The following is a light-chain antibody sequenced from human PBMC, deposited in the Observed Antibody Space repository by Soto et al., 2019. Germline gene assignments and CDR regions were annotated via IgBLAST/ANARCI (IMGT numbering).Light chain of an antibody. Sequence: QSVLTQPRSASGSPGQSVTISCTGTSSDVGAYDFVSWYQQHPGEAPKLIIYDVNKRPSGVPDRFSGSKSGNTASLTISGLQAEDVGDYFCCSFAGTFYVFXTGTKVTVL. CDR2: DVN. CDR1: SSDVGAYDF. V-gene: IGLV2-11*01. CDR3: CSFAGTFYV. J-gene: IGLJ1*01.